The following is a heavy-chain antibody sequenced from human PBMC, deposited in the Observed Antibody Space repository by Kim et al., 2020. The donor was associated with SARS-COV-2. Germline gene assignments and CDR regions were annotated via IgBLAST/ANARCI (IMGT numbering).Heavy chain of an antibody. CDR1: GGSISSSSYY. D-gene: IGHD6-19*01. J-gene: IGHJ4*02. Sequence: SQTLSLTCTVSGGSISSSSYYWGWIRQPPGKGLEWIGSIYYSGSTYYNPSLKSRVTISVDTSKNQFSLKLSSVTAADTAVYYCARQGGPGSSGWYAGEREDYFDYWGQGTLVTVSS. V-gene: IGHV4-39*01. CDR2: IYYSGST. CDR3: ARQGGPGSSGWYAGEREDYFDY.